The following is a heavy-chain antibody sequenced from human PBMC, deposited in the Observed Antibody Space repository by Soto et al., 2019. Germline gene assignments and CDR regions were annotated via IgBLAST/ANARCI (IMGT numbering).Heavy chain of an antibody. Sequence: QVQLQESGPGLVKPSETLSLTCTVSGGSISSYYWSWIRQPAGKGLEGIGRINTSGNTNCNPSLKSRVTMSVDTSKNQFSLKLSSVTAADTAVYYCASFYDSGSGAAFHIWGQGTMVTVSS. CDR1: GGSISSYY. J-gene: IGHJ3*02. CDR2: INTSGNT. V-gene: IGHV4-4*07. D-gene: IGHD3-10*01. CDR3: ASFYDSGSGAAFHI.